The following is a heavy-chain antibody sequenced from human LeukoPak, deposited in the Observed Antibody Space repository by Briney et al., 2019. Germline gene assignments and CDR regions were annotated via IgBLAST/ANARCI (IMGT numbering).Heavy chain of an antibody. CDR2: ISYDGSNK. Sequence: GRSLRLSCAASGFTFSSYAMHWVRQAPGKGLEWVAVISYDGSNKYYADSVKGRFTISRDNSKNTLYLQMNSLRAEDTAVYYCARDRRHTIFGVVIIGSDAFDIWGQGTMVTVSS. D-gene: IGHD3-3*01. J-gene: IGHJ3*02. CDR3: ARDRRHTIFGVVIIGSDAFDI. V-gene: IGHV3-30-3*01. CDR1: GFTFSSYA.